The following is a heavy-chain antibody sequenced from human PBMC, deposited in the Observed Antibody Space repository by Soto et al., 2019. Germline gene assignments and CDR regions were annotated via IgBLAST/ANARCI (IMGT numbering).Heavy chain of an antibody. CDR2: IIPIFGTA. CDR1: GGTFSSYA. V-gene: IGHV1-69*01. J-gene: IGHJ6*02. D-gene: IGHD5-18*01. CDR3: APRGYSYGYGPNYYYYGMAV. Sequence: QVQLGQSGAEVKKPESSVKVSCKASGGTFSSYAISWVRQAPGQGLEWMGGIIPIFGTANYAQKFQGRVTITADEATSTAYLELSSLRSEDTAVYYWAPRGYSYGYGPNYYYYGMAVWGQGTAVTVSS.